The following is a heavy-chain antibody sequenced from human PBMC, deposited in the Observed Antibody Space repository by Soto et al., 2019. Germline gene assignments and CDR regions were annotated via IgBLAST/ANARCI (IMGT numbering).Heavy chain of an antibody. CDR3: ARGVYGDFDY. CDR2: INHSGST. CDR1: GGSFSGYY. Sequence: SETLSLTCVGYGGSFSGYYWSWIRQPPGKGLEWIGEINHSGSTNYNPSLKSRVTISVDTSKNQFSLKLSSVTAADTAVYYCARGVYGDFDYWGQGTLVTVSS. D-gene: IGHD1-20*01. V-gene: IGHV4-34*01. J-gene: IGHJ4*02.